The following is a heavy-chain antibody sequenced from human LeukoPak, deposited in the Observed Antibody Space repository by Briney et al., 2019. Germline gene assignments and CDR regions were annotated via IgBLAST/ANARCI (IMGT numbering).Heavy chain of an antibody. CDR3: ARDPTLWFRELYEGYNWFDP. Sequence: ASVKVSCKASGYTFTSYYMHWVRQAPGQGLEWMGWINPNSGGTNYAQKFQGRVTMTRDTSISTAYMELSRLRSDDTAVYYCARDPTLWFRELYEGYNWFDPWGQGTLVTVSS. V-gene: IGHV1-2*02. CDR1: GYTFTSYY. J-gene: IGHJ5*02. D-gene: IGHD3-10*01. CDR2: INPNSGGT.